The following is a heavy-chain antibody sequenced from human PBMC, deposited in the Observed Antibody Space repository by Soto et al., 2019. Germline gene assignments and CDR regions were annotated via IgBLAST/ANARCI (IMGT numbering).Heavy chain of an antibody. D-gene: IGHD6-19*01. V-gene: IGHV3-23*01. J-gene: IGHJ4*02. Sequence: EVQLLDSGGGVVQPGGSLRLSCAASGFSFSSYAMNWVRQAPGKGLEWVSAITTSGGTRYYTDSVKGRFTISRANSKNTLYLQMASLRADDTAIYYCAKGPLGAVAGTERYFASGGQGPLVTVSS. CDR2: ITTSGGTR. CDR3: AKGPLGAVAGTERYFAS. CDR1: GFSFSSYA.